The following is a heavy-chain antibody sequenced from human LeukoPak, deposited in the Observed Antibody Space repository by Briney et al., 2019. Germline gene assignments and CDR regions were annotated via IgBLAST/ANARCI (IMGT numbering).Heavy chain of an antibody. CDR3: ARSLFIAAAPYDLGVPLDY. Sequence: GASVKVSCKASGGTFSSYAISWVRQAPGQGLEWMGGIIPIFGTANYAQKFQGRVTITTDESTSTAYMELSSLRSEDTAVYYCARSLFIAAAPYDLGVPLDYWGQGTLVTVSS. J-gene: IGHJ4*02. CDR2: IIPIFGTA. D-gene: IGHD6-13*01. CDR1: GGTFSSYA. V-gene: IGHV1-69*05.